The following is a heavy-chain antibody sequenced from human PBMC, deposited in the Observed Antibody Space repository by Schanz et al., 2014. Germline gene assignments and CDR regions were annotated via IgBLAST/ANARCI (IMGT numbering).Heavy chain of an antibody. CDR2: IYSGVST. CDR3: ARLDSSSWYPRY. D-gene: IGHD6-13*01. J-gene: IGHJ4*02. Sequence: QAQLVESGGGVVQPGRSLRLSCAACGFAFRSYAMHWVRQAPGKGLEWVSIIYSGVSTYYADSVKGRFTISRDNSKNTLYLQINSLRAEDTAVYYCARLDSSSWYPRYWGQGTLVTVSS. V-gene: IGHV3-NL1*01. CDR1: GFAFRSYA.